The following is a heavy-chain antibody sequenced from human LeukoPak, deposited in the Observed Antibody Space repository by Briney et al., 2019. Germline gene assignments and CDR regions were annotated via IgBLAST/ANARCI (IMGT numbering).Heavy chain of an antibody. CDR2: IGGISGTI. J-gene: IGHJ4*02. CDR3: ATLRGGH. CDR1: GFTFSLYS. D-gene: IGHD3-10*01. Sequence: PGGSLRLSCAASGFTFSLYSMTWVRQAPGKGLEWISYIGGISGTIKYADSVKGRFTISRDNANNSLFLQMNSLRVEDTGVYFCATLRGGHWGQGTRVTVS. V-gene: IGHV3-48*01.